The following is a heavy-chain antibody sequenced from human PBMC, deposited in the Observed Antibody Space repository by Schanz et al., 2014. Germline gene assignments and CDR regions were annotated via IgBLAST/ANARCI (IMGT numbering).Heavy chain of an antibody. D-gene: IGHD6-19*01. CDR1: GFGFSSYS. J-gene: IGHJ4*02. V-gene: IGHV3-48*04. CDR3: AASSGWHPSTDY. Sequence: EVQLLESGGGLVQPGGSLRLSCAASGFGFSSYSMNWVRQAPGKGLEWVSYISGSSRTIYYADSVKGRFTISRDNAKSSLYLQMNSLRVEDTAVYYCAASSGWHPSTDYWGQGTLVTVSS. CDR2: ISGSSRTI.